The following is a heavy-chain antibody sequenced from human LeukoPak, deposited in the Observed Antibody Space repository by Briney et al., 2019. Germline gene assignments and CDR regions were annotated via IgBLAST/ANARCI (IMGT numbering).Heavy chain of an antibody. D-gene: IGHD2-21*02. Sequence: PGGSLRLSCAASGFTFSSYWMHWVRHAPGKGLVWVSRINSDGSSTSYADSVKGRFTISRDNAKNTLYLQMNSLRAEDTAVYYCARSRPLYCGGDCADFDYWGQGTLVTVSS. CDR2: INSDGSST. CDR3: ARSRPLYCGGDCADFDY. V-gene: IGHV3-74*01. J-gene: IGHJ4*02. CDR1: GFTFSSYW.